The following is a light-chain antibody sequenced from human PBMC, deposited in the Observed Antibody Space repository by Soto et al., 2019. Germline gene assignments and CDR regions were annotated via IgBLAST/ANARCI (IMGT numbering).Light chain of an antibody. CDR2: GAS. Sequence: EILLTQSPGTLSLSPGEGATLSCRASQSISTSYLAWYQQKPGQAPRLLIHGASNRATDIPDRFSGSGSGTDFTLTISRLEPEDFAVYYCQQYGSSPPLTFGGVTKVDIK. CDR3: QQYGSSPPLT. CDR1: QSISTSY. J-gene: IGKJ4*01. V-gene: IGKV3-20*01.